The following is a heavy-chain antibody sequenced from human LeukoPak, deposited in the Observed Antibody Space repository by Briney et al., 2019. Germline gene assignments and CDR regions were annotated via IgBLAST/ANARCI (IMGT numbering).Heavy chain of an antibody. CDR2: INSDGSST. CDR1: GFTFSSYW. D-gene: IGHD3-22*01. J-gene: IGHJ3*02. Sequence: PGGSLRLSCAASGFTFSSYWMHWVRQAPGKGLVWVSRINSDGSSTSYADSVKGRFTISRDNAKNTLYLQMNSLRAEDTAVYYCARDDDYYDSSGADAFDIRGQGTMVTVSS. CDR3: ARDDDYYDSSGADAFDI. V-gene: IGHV3-74*01.